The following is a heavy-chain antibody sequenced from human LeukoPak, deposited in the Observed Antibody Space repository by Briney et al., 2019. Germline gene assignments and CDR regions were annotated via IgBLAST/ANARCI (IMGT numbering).Heavy chain of an antibody. CDR3: ARDLSGGGLDY. Sequence: GGSLRLSCAASGFTFSSYAMHWVRQAPGKGLEYVSAISNNAIRIYYANSVKGRFTISRDNSKNTVYLQMGSLKAEDMAVYYCARDLSGGGLDYWGQGTLVTVSS. V-gene: IGHV3-64*01. J-gene: IGHJ4*02. D-gene: IGHD3-10*01. CDR1: GFTFSSYA. CDR2: ISNNAIRI.